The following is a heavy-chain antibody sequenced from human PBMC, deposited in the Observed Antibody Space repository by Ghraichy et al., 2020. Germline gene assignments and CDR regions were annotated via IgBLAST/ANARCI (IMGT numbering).Heavy chain of an antibody. J-gene: IGHJ4*02. Sequence: GSLRLSCTASGFTFSHSWMSWVRQAPGKGLEWVANIKGDGGKKYYLDSVKGRFTISRDNAKNSLSLQMNSLRVEDTALYYCARDFDWGPGTLVTVSS. D-gene: IGHD3-3*01. CDR1: GFTFSHSW. V-gene: IGHV3-7*01. CDR3: ARDFD. CDR2: IKGDGGKK.